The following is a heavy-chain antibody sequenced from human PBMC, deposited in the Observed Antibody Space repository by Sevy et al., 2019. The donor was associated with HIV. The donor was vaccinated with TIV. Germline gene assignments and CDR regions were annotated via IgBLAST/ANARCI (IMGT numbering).Heavy chain of an antibody. Sequence: GGYLRLSCAASGFTFSSYWMHWVRQAPGKGLVWVSRINSDGSSTSYADAVKGRFTISRDNAKNTLYLQMNSLRAEDTAVYYCARNQGFSYYGMDVWGQGTTVTVSS. J-gene: IGHJ6*02. V-gene: IGHV3-74*01. CDR1: GFTFSSYW. CDR3: ARNQGFSYYGMDV. CDR2: INSDGSST.